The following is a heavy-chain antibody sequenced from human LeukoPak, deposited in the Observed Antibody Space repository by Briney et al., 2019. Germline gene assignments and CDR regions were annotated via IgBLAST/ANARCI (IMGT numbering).Heavy chain of an antibody. V-gene: IGHV4-61*02. Sequence: PSQTLSLTCTVSGDSISSGSFHWRWVRQPGGKGMEWIGRIYTSGSTNYNPSLKSRVNISVDTSKNQFSLRLNSVTAADTAVYYCARDLWGYRSSSYYFDYWGQGTLVTVSS. CDR3: ARDLWGYRSSSYYFDY. D-gene: IGHD6-6*01. CDR2: IYTSGST. CDR1: GDSISSGSFH. J-gene: IGHJ4*02.